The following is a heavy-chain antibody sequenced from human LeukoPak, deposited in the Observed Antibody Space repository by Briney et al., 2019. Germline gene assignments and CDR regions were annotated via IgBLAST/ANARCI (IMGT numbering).Heavy chain of an antibody. CDR2: INTNTGNP. CDR3: ARVLVPIILTGYPSPHFDY. D-gene: IGHD3-9*01. J-gene: IGHJ4*02. V-gene: IGHV7-4-1*02. CDR1: GYTLTSYA. Sequence: ASVKVSCKASGYTLTSYAMNWVRQAPGQGLEWMGWINTNTGNPTYAQGFTGRFVFSLDTSVSTAYLQISSLKAEDTAVYYCARVLVPIILTGYPSPHFDYWGQGTLVTVSS.